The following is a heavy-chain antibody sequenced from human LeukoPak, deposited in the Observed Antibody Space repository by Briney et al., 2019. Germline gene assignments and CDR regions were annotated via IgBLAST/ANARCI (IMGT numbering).Heavy chain of an antibody. V-gene: IGHV1-69*13. CDR1: GYTFTSYA. J-gene: IGHJ4*02. CDR2: IIPIFGTA. D-gene: IGHD6-19*01. CDR3: AIHSSGWLYYFDY. Sequence: ASVKVSCKASGYTFTSYAISWVRQAPGQGLEWMGGIIPIFGTANYAQKFQGRVTITADESTSTAYMELSSLRSEDTAVYYCAIHSSGWLYYFDYWGQGTLVTVSS.